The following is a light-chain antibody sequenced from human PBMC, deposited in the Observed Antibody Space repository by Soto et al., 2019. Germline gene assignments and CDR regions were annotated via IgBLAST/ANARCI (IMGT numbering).Light chain of an antibody. CDR3: CSYAGSYTYV. V-gene: IGLV2-11*01. CDR1: SSDVGAYNY. Sequence: QSALTQPRSVSGSPGQSVTISCTGTSSDVGAYNYVSWYQQHTGKAPNFMIYDVSKRPSGVPDRFSGSRSGNTASLTISGLQAEDEADYYCCSYAGSYTYVFGTGTKVTVL. CDR2: DVS. J-gene: IGLJ1*01.